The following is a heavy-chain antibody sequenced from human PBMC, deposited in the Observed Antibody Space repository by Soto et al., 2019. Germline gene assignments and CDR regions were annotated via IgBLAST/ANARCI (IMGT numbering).Heavy chain of an antibody. CDR2: ISAYNGKT. Sequence: ASVNVSCKASGYTFTSYGISWLRPAPAQGRECMGWISAYNGKTNYARKLRGRVTMTTDTSTSTAHMELRSLRSDDTAVYYCARADSMIVVVPDLDYWGQGTLVPVSS. CDR1: GYTFTSYG. V-gene: IGHV1-18*01. J-gene: IGHJ4*02. D-gene: IGHD3-22*01. CDR3: ARADSMIVVVPDLDY.